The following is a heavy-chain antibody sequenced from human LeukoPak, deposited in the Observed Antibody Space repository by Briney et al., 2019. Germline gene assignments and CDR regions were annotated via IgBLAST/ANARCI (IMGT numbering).Heavy chain of an antibody. Sequence: ASVKVSCKASGYTFSGSYIHWVRQAPGQGLEWMGRINPNSGDTNYAQKFQGRVTMTRDTSISTAYMELSSLTSDDTAVYFCARSAEHCNNGVCFTDYYMDVWGKGPTVTVSS. V-gene: IGHV1-2*06. D-gene: IGHD2-8*01. CDR2: INPNSGDT. J-gene: IGHJ6*03. CDR1: GYTFSGSY. CDR3: ARSAEHCNNGVCFTDYYMDV.